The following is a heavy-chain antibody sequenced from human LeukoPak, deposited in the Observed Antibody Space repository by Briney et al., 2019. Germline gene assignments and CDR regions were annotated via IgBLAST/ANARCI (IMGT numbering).Heavy chain of an antibody. J-gene: IGHJ4*02. Sequence: SETLSLTCAVYGGSFSGYYWSWIRQPPGKGLEWIGEINHSGSTYYNPSLKSRVTMSVDRSKNQFSLNLSSVTPADTAVYYCARFWSAFDYWGQGALATVSS. V-gene: IGHV4-34*01. CDR2: INHSGST. CDR1: GGSFSGYY. D-gene: IGHD3-3*01. CDR3: ARFWSAFDY.